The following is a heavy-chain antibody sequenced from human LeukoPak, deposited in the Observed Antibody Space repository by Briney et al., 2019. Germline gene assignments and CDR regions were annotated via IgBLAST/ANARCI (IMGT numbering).Heavy chain of an antibody. CDR3: ARDDPYYDILTGYVY. Sequence: GGSLRLYCAASGFTFSSYSMNWVRQAPGKGLEWVSSISSSSSYIYYADSVKGRFTISRADAKNSLYLQMNSLRAEDTAVYYCARDDPYYDILTGYVYWGQGTLVTVSS. CDR1: GFTFSSYS. V-gene: IGHV3-21*01. D-gene: IGHD3-9*01. CDR2: ISSSSSYI. J-gene: IGHJ4*02.